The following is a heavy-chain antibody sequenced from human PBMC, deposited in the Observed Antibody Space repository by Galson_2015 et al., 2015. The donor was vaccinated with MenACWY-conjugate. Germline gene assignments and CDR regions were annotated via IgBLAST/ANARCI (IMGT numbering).Heavy chain of an antibody. Sequence: SLRLSCAASGFTFSTYSMNWVRQAPGKGLEWLAYISGSRSTIYYADSVKGRFTISRDNSKNTLYLQMNSLRAEDTAVYYCARDLSTYFDYWGQGTLVTVSS. CDR1: GFTFSTYS. CDR3: ARDLSTYFDY. CDR2: ISGSRSTI. J-gene: IGHJ4*02. V-gene: IGHV3-48*01.